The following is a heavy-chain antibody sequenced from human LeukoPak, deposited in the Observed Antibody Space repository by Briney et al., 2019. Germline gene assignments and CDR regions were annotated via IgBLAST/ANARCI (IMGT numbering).Heavy chain of an antibody. Sequence: GGSLRLSCAASGFTFSSYAMSWVRQAPGKGLEWVSAISGSGGSTYYADSVKGRFTISRDNSKNTLYLQMNSLRAEDTAVYYCARPGYSSGWYVPRLFDYWGQGTLVTVSS. CDR1: GFTFSSYA. J-gene: IGHJ4*02. V-gene: IGHV3-23*01. D-gene: IGHD6-19*01. CDR3: ARPGYSSGWYVPRLFDY. CDR2: ISGSGGST.